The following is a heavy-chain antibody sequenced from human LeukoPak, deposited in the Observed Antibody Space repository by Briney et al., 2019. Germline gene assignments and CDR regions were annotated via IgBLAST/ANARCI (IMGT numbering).Heavy chain of an antibody. V-gene: IGHV1-2*02. CDR3: AREGHSWNDEGGAFDI. Sequence: ASVKVSCKASGYTFTGDYIHWVRQAPGQGLEWRGWINPNSGGTNYAQKFQGRVTMTRDTSISTAYMELSRLRSDDTAVYYCAREGHSWNDEGGAFDIWGQGTMVTVSS. J-gene: IGHJ3*02. D-gene: IGHD1-1*01. CDR2: INPNSGGT. CDR1: GYTFTGDY.